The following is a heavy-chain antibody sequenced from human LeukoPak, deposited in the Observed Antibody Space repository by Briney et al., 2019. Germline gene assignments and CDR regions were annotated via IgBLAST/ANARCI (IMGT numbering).Heavy chain of an antibody. V-gene: IGHV1-18*01. D-gene: IGHD5-12*01. CDR3: ARDDASGPYYYGMDV. J-gene: IGHJ6*02. Sequence: ASVKVSCKASGYTFTSYGISWVRQAPGQGLEWMGWISAYNGNTNYAQKLQGRVTMTTDTSTSTAYMELRSLRSDDTAVYYCARDDASGPYYYGMDVWGQGTLVTVSS. CDR1: GYTFTSYG. CDR2: ISAYNGNT.